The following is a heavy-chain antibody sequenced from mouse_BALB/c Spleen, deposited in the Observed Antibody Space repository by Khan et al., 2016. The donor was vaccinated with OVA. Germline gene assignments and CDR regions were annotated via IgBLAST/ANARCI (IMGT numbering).Heavy chain of an antibody. J-gene: IGHJ2*01. CDR3: ARMARTIN. CDR2: INSNGGST. V-gene: IGHV5-6-3*01. Sequence: EVELVESGGGLVQPEGSLKLSCAASGFTFSSYGMSWVRQTPDKRLELVATINSNGGSTYYPDSVKGRFTISRDNAKNTLYLQMSSLKSEDTAMYYCARMARTINWGQGTTLTVSS. CDR1: GFTFSSYG.